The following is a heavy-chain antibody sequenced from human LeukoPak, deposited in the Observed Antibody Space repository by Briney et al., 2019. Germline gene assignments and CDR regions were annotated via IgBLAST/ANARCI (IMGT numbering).Heavy chain of an antibody. CDR3: AKDRACSGGSCYFS. J-gene: IGHJ4*02. D-gene: IGHD2-15*01. CDR1: GYPFTRYY. CDR2: INPNSGGT. V-gene: IGHV1-2*02. Sequence: GASVKVSCKASGYPFTRYYMHWVRQAPGQGLEWMGWINPNSGGTNYAQKFQGRVTMTRDTSISTAYMELSSFSGDDTAVYYCAKDRACSGGSCYFSWGQGTLVTVSS.